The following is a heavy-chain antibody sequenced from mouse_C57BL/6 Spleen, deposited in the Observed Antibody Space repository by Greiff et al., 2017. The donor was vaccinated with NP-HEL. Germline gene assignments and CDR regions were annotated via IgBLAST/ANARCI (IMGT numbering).Heavy chain of an antibody. CDR3: ARDPIYYGYHWYFDV. CDR2: ISDGGSYT. D-gene: IGHD2-2*01. V-gene: IGHV5-4*01. Sequence: EVKLVESGGGLVKPGGSLKLSCAASGFTFSSYAMSWVRQTPEKRLEWVATISDGGSYTYYPDNVKGRFTISRDNAKNNLYLQMSHLKSEDTAMYYCARDPIYYGYHWYFDVWGTGTTVTVSS. CDR1: GFTFSSYA. J-gene: IGHJ1*03.